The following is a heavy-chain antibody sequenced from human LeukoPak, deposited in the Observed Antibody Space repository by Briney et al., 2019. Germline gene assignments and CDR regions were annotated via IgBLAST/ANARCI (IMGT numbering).Heavy chain of an antibody. V-gene: IGHV4-34*01. CDR2: INHSGST. Sequence: SETLSLTCAVYGGSFSGYYWSRIRQPPGKGLEWIGEINHSGSTNYNPSLKSRVTISVDTSKNQFSLKLSSVTAADTAVYYCARTQGIYDSSGYYFNYWGQGTLVTVSS. D-gene: IGHD3-22*01. J-gene: IGHJ4*02. CDR3: ARTQGIYDSSGYYFNY. CDR1: GGSFSGYY.